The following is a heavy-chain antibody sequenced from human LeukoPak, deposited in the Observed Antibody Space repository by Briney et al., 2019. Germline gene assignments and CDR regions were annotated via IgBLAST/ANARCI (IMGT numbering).Heavy chain of an antibody. CDR1: GFTFSSYG. J-gene: IGHJ6*03. CDR3: ARDPQFPDNYYYYMDV. CDR2: ISYAGNIK. V-gene: IGHV3-30*19. Sequence: GGSLRLSCAASGFTFSSYGMHWVRQAPGKGLEWVALISYAGNIKYYADSVKGRFIISRDNSKNTLYLQMNSLRAEDTAVYYCARDPQFPDNYYYYMDVWGKGTTVTVSS. D-gene: IGHD1-14*01.